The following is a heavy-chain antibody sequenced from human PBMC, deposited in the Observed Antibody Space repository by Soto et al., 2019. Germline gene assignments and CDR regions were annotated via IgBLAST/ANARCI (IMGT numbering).Heavy chain of an antibody. Sequence: SGPTLENPTHTLTLTCTFSGFSLSTSGVVVGWIRQPPGKALEWLALIYWNDDKRYSPSLKSRLTITKDTSKNQVVLTMTNMDPVDTATYYCAHRDSGWYHGGFDYWGQGTLVTVSS. D-gene: IGHD6-19*01. CDR1: GFSLSTSGVV. CDR3: AHRDSGWYHGGFDY. J-gene: IGHJ4*02. CDR2: IYWNDDK. V-gene: IGHV2-5*01.